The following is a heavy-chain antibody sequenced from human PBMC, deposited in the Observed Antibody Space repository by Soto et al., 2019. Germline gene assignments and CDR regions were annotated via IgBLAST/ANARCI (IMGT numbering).Heavy chain of an antibody. V-gene: IGHV3-23*01. J-gene: IGHJ6*02. CDR3: AKMNEYYCMDV. CDR1: GFTFGNYA. Sequence: GGSLRLSCAASGFTFGNYAMTWVRQAPGKGLEWVSTISGTGVYTDYADSVKGRFTISRDNSKNTLYLQMNSLRVDDTAIYYCAKMNEYYCMDVWGQGTTVTVSS. CDR2: ISGTGVYT.